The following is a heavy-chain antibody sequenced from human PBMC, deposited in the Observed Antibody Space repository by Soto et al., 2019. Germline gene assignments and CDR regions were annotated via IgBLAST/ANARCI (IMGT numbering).Heavy chain of an antibody. V-gene: IGHV3-23*01. J-gene: IGHJ4*02. CDR1: GFTFSSYA. Sequence: EVQLLESGGGLVQPGGSLRLSCAASGFTFSSYAMSWVRQAPGKGLEWVSAISGSGGSTYYADSVKGRFTISRDNSKNTLYLQMNSLRAEDTAVYYCAKVSVLRYFDWLGAAGYWGQGTLVTVSS. CDR3: AKVSVLRYFDWLGAAGY. D-gene: IGHD3-9*01. CDR2: ISGSGGST.